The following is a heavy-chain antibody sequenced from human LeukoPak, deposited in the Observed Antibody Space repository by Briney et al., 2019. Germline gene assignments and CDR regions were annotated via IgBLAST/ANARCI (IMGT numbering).Heavy chain of an antibody. D-gene: IGHD1-1*01. CDR3: AKDNDPYYCYYMDV. Sequence: GGSLRLSCAASGFTFSTFAMIWVRQPPGKGLEWVSSIFPSGGEIHYADSVRGRFTISRDNSKSTLSLQMDSLRAEDTALYYCAKDNDPYYCYYMDVWGKGTTVTISS. J-gene: IGHJ6*03. CDR2: IFPSGGEI. V-gene: IGHV3-23*01. CDR1: GFTFSTFA.